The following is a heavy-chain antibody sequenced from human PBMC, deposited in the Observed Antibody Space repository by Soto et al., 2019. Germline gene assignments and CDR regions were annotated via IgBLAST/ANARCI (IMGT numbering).Heavy chain of an antibody. J-gene: IGHJ4*02. CDR3: ATVDNYYGSVF. Sequence: QVQLVESGGGVVQPGTSLRLSCAASGSTFSNYGMHWVRQAPGKGLEWVAVVWYDGTTKFYPDSVKGRFTICRDNSNNTLYLQMNSLRVEDTAVYYCATVDNYYGSVFWGQGTLVTVSS. CDR2: VWYDGTTK. CDR1: GSTFSNYG. V-gene: IGHV3-33*01. D-gene: IGHD3-10*01.